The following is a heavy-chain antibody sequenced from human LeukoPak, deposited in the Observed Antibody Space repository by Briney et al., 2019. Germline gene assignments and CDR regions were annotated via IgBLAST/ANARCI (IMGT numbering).Heavy chain of an antibody. CDR3: ARGRDSGTTDY. Sequence: ASVKVSCKASGYTFTGYYMHWVRQAPGQGLEWMGWINPNSGGTNYARKFQGRVTMTRDTSISTAYMELSRLRSDDTAVYYCARGRDSGTTDYWGQGTLVTVSS. V-gene: IGHV1-2*02. D-gene: IGHD3-10*01. CDR1: GYTFTGYY. J-gene: IGHJ4*02. CDR2: INPNSGGT.